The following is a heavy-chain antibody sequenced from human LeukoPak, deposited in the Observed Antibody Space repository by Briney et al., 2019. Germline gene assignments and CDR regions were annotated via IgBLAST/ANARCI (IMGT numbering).Heavy chain of an antibody. V-gene: IGHV4-59*08. CDR2: IYYSGST. CDR3: ARLPRDYYDSSGYPY. Sequence: SETLSLTCTVSGGSISSYYWSWIRQPPGKGLEWIGYIYYSGSTNYNPSLKSRVTISVDTSKNQFSLKLSSVTAADTAVYYCARLPRDYYDSSGYPYWGQGTLVTVSS. J-gene: IGHJ4*02. CDR1: GGSISSYY. D-gene: IGHD3-22*01.